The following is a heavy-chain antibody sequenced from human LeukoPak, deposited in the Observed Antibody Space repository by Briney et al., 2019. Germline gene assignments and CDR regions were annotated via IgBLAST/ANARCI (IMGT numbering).Heavy chain of an antibody. CDR2: IYYSGST. CDR1: GDSISSYY. D-gene: IGHD2-2*02. J-gene: IGHJ4*02. Sequence: SETLSLTCTVSGDSISSYYWCWIQQPPGKGLEWIGYIYYSGSTNYNSSLKSRVTISVDTSKNQFSLKLSSVTAADTAVYYCARDRGYCSSTSCYTRFDYWGQGTLVTVSS. CDR3: ARDRGYCSSTSCYTRFDY. V-gene: IGHV4-59*01.